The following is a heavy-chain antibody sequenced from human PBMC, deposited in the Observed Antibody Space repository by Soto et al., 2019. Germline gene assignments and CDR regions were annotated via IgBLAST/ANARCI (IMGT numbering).Heavy chain of an antibody. V-gene: IGHV1-3*01. Sequence: ASVKVSCKASGYTFTSYAMHWVRQAPGQRLEWMGWINAGNGNTKYSQKFQGRVTITRDTSASTAYMELSSLRSEDTAVYYCASTIYWSGGSGSSVSSWFDPWGQGTLVTFSS. CDR1: GYTFTSYA. D-gene: IGHD2-15*01. J-gene: IGHJ5*02. CDR2: INAGNGNT. CDR3: ASTIYWSGGSGSSVSSWFDP.